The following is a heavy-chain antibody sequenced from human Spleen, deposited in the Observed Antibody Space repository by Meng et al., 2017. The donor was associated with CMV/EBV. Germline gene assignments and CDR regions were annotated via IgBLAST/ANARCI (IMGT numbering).Heavy chain of an antibody. D-gene: IGHD6-13*01. Sequence: EGGRGVVKPSQTLSLTCTVSGGSISSGDYYWSWIRQPPGKGLEWIGYIYYSGSTYYNPSLKSRVTISVDTSKNQFSLKLSSVTAADTAVYYCARGVAAAAFDYWGQGTLVTVSS. V-gene: IGHV4-30-4*08. CDR2: IYYSGST. J-gene: IGHJ4*02. CDR1: GGSISSGDYY. CDR3: ARGVAAAAFDY.